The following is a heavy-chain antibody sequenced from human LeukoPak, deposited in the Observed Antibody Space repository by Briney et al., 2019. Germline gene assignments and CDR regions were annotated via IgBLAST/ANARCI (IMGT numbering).Heavy chain of an antibody. D-gene: IGHD2-21*02. CDR1: GYSFTSYW. CDR2: IYPGDSDT. CDR3: ARRAYCGGDCVSRYGMDV. J-gene: IGHJ6*02. Sequence: GESLKISCKGSGYSFTSYWSGWVRQMPGKGLEWMGVIYPGDSDTRYSPSFQGQVTISVDKSITTAYLQWNSLKASDTAMYYCARRAYCGGDCVSRYGMDVWGQETTVTVS. V-gene: IGHV5-51*01.